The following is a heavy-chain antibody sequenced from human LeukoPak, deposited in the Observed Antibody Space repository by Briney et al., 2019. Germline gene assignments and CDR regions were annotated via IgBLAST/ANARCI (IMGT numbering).Heavy chain of an antibody. CDR2: ISYDGSNK. J-gene: IGHJ6*04. CDR3: ARTAYGMDV. V-gene: IGHV3-30*04. Sequence: GGSLRLSCAASGFTFSSYAMHWVRQAPGRGLEWVAVISYDGSNKYYADSVKGRFTISRDNSKNTLYLQMNSLRAEDTAVYYCARTAYGMDVWGKGTTVTVSS. CDR1: GFTFSSYA.